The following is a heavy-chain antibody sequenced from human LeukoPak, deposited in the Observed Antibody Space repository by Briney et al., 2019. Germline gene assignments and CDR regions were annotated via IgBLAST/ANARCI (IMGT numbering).Heavy chain of an antibody. CDR2: FDPEDGET. Sequence: ASVKVSCKVSGYTLTELSMHWVRQAPGKGLEWMGGFDPEDGETIYAQKFQGGVTMTEDTSTDTAYMELSSLRSEDTAVYYCARDNTYSGYDPTDYWGQGTLVTVSS. CDR1: GYTLTELS. D-gene: IGHD5-12*01. J-gene: IGHJ4*02. CDR3: ARDNTYSGYDPTDY. V-gene: IGHV1-24*01.